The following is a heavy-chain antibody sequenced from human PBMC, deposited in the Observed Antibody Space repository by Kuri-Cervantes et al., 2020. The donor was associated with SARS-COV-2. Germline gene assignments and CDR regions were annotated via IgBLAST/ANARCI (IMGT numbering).Heavy chain of an antibody. V-gene: IGHV1-58*01. CDR2: IVVGSGNT. J-gene: IGHJ6*02. Sequence: SVNVSCMASQSTFTSSAVQWVRQARGQRLEWIGWIVVGSGNTNYAQKFQERVTITRDMSTSTAYTELSSLRSGDTAVYYCAADPRDVVVPAYRYYYGMDVWGQGTTVTVSS. D-gene: IGHD2-2*01. CDR3: AADPRDVVVPAYRYYYGMDV. CDR1: QSTFTSSA.